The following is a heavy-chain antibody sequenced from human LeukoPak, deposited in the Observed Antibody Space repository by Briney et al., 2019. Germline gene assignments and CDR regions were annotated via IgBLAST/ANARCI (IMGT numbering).Heavy chain of an antibody. CDR3: ARRADSSGYYYDY. V-gene: IGHV4-38-2*02. D-gene: IGHD3-22*01. CDR1: GYSISSGYY. J-gene: IGHJ4*02. Sequence: PSETLSLTCTVSGYSISSGYYWGWIRQPPGKGLEWIGSIYDSGTTYYNPSLKSRVIISVDMSKNQFSPKLTSVTAADTAVYHCARRADSSGYYYDYWGQGTLVTVSS. CDR2: IYDSGTT.